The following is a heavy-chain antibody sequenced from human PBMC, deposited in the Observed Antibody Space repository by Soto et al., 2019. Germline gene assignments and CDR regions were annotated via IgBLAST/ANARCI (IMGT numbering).Heavy chain of an antibody. CDR2: IRSKAYGATT. D-gene: IGHD2-21*02. CDR3: ARDLASSDKDDCYGMDG. V-gene: IGHV3-49*03. J-gene: IGHJ6*02. CDR1: GFTFGDYT. Sequence: GGSLRLSCVASGFTFGDYTMSWFRQAPGGGLEWVSFIRSKAYGATTEYAASVKGRFTISRDDSKSIAYLQMNSLKSEDTAVYYCARDLASSDKDDCYGMDGWGQGTTVT.